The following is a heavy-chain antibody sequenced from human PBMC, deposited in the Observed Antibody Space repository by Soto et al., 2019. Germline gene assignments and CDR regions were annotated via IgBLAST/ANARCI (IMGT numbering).Heavy chain of an antibody. CDR2: ISWNSGSI. Sequence: GGTLRLTCTASGFTIGDYAMNWVRQAPGKGLEWVSGISWNSGSIGYADSVKGRFTISRDNAKNSLYLQMNSLRAEDTALYYWEKGGTYSSGWYAVFDYWGQGTLVTVSS. CDR1: GFTIGDYA. CDR3: EKGGTYSSGWYAVFDY. J-gene: IGHJ4*02. V-gene: IGHV3-9*01. D-gene: IGHD6-19*01.